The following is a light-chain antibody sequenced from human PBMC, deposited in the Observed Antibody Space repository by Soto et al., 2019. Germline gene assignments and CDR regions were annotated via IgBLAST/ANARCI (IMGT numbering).Light chain of an antibody. CDR1: QFIPIH. CDR3: QYYGNSRIT. Sequence: PGERATLSCRASQFIPIHLAWYQQKPGQPPRLLIYDAFNRAAGIPARFSGSGSETDSTLTSSRLEPEDFAVYYCQYYGNSRITFGQGTKVDIK. CDR2: DAF. J-gene: IGKJ1*01. V-gene: IGKV3-11*01.